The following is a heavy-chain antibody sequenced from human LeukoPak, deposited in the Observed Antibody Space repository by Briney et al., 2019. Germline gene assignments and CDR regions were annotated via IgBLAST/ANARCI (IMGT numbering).Heavy chain of an antibody. J-gene: IGHJ4*02. Sequence: GGSLRLSCAASGFTFSSYEMNWVRQAPGKGLEWVSAISGSGGSTYYADSVKGRFTISRDNSKNTLYLQMNSLRAEDTAVYYCANRSGGGYYDYVWGSSHYFDYWGQGTLVTVSS. CDR2: ISGSGGST. CDR3: ANRSGGGYYDYVWGSSHYFDY. CDR1: GFTFSSYE. V-gene: IGHV3-23*01. D-gene: IGHD3-16*01.